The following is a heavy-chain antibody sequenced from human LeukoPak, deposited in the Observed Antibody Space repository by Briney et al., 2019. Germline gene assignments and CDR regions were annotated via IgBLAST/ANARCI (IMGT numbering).Heavy chain of an antibody. CDR1: GYTFTSYD. J-gene: IGHJ3*02. CDR2: MNPNSGNT. Sequence: ASVKVSCKASGYTFTSYDINWVRQATGQGLEWMGWMNPNSGNTGYAQKFQGRVTMTRNTSISTAYMELSSLRSEDTAVYYCATVPNYYDSSGYESHAFDIWGQGTMVTVSS. V-gene: IGHV1-8*01. CDR3: ATVPNYYDSSGYESHAFDI. D-gene: IGHD3-22*01.